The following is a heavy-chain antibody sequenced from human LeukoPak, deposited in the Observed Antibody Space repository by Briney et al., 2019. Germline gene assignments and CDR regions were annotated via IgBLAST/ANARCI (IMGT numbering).Heavy chain of an antibody. CDR2: IYYSGST. J-gene: IGHJ4*02. Sequence: SETLSLTCTVSGGSISSYYWSWIRQPPGKGLEWIGYIYYSGSTNYNPSLKSRVTISVDTSKNQFSLKLSSVTAADTAVYYCARGREVREWGRGTLVTVSS. CDR1: GGSISSYY. V-gene: IGHV4-59*01. CDR3: ARGREVRE.